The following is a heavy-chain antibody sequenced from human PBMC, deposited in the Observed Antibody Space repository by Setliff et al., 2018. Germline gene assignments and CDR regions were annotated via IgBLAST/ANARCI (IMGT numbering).Heavy chain of an antibody. CDR1: GFTFSSYW. V-gene: IGHV3-7*03. J-gene: IGHJ3*02. CDR3: ARDPAYGAFDI. CDR2: INEDGSHK. D-gene: IGHD3-16*01. Sequence: RASVKVSCAASGFTFSSYWMSWVRQAPGKGLERLANINEDGSHKWYVDSVKGRFTISRDNAKNSLYLQMNGLRAEDTVVYYCARDPAYGAFDIWGQGTMVTVSS.